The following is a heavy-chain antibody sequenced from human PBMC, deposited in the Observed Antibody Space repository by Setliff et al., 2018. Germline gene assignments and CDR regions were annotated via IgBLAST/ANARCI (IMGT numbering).Heavy chain of an antibody. Sequence: TSETLSLTCDVSGGSVSSSSWWTWVRQPPGKGLEWIGQIYHGGNTRYNPSLKSRLTMSIDKSKNQVSLELSSVTTADTAVYYCARDEVNWSGSKCYSGFDSWGQGTPVT. V-gene: IGHV4-4*02. CDR2: IYHGGNT. J-gene: IGHJ4*02. CDR3: ARDEVNWSGSKCYSGFDS. D-gene: IGHD2-15*01. CDR1: GGSVSSSSW.